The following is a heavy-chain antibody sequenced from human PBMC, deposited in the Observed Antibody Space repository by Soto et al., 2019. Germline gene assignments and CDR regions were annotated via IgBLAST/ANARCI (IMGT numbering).Heavy chain of an antibody. CDR3: ARVLGGRILSWFYFDY. V-gene: IGHV4-61*01. D-gene: IGHD2-15*01. J-gene: IGHJ4*02. CDR2: ISYSGKT. CDR1: GGSVNSGSHY. Sequence: QVQLNESGPGLVKPSATLSLSCTVSGGSVNSGSHYWAWIRQPPGKRLEWIGHISYSGKTHYSPSLRSRVTMSRDTSKNQFSVRLTSVTAADTAGYYCARVLGGRILSWFYFDYWGQGTLVTVS.